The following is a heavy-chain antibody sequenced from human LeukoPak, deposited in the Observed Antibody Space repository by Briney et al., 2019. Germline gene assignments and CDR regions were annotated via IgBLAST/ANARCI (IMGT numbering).Heavy chain of an antibody. CDR2: IKQDGSER. CDR3: ARGYCSGGHCYAFDY. V-gene: IGHV3-7*01. CDR1: GFTFSSYW. J-gene: IGHJ4*02. D-gene: IGHD2-15*01. Sequence: PGGSLRLSCAASGFTFSSYWMSWVRQAPGKGLEWVANIKQDGSERYYVDSVKGRFTISRDNAKNSLYLQMNSLRAEDTYVYYCARGYCSGGHCYAFDYWGKGTLVTVSS.